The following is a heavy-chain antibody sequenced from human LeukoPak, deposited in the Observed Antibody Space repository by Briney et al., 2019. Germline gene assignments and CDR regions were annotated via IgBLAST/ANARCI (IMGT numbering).Heavy chain of an antibody. D-gene: IGHD6-19*01. CDR2: ISGSGTTT. Sequence: GGSLRLSCAASGFTFNSYAMYWVRQAPGKGLEWVSDISGSGTTTNYADSVKGRFTISRDNSKNTLYLQMNSLRAEDTAVYYCAKDYSSGWYGYFDYWGQGTLVTVSS. J-gene: IGHJ4*02. CDR3: AKDYSSGWYGYFDY. V-gene: IGHV3-23*01. CDR1: GFTFNSYA.